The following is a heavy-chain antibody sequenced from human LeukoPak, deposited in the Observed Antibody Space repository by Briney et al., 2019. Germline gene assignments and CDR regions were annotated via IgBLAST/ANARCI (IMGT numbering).Heavy chain of an antibody. CDR3: AREYYDFWSGSYTEDYYYYGMDV. CDR1: AYTFTSYG. D-gene: IGHD3-3*01. J-gene: IGHJ6*02. V-gene: IGHV1-18*01. CDR2: ISAYNGNT. Sequence: GASVKVSCKASAYTFTSYGISWVRQAPGQGLEWMGWISAYNGNTNYAQKLQGRVTMTTDTSTSTAYMELRSLRSDDTAVYYCAREYYDFWSGSYTEDYYYYGMDVWGQGTTVTVSS.